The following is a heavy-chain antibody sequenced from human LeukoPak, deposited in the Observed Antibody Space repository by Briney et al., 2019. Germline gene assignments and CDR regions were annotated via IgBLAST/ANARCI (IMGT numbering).Heavy chain of an antibody. V-gene: IGHV3-30*03. CDR1: GFNFSSYG. Sequence: GGSLRLSCAASGFNFSSYGIHWVRQAPGKGLEWVAVISYDGIIRYYVDSVKGRFTISRDNFKNTLYLQMNSLRAEDTAVYYCARDSFQWELFYYFDHWGQGTLVTVSS. CDR2: ISYDGIIR. D-gene: IGHD1-26*01. J-gene: IGHJ4*02. CDR3: ARDSFQWELFYYFDH.